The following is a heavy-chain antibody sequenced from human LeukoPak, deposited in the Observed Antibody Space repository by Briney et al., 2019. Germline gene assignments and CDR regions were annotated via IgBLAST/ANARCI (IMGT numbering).Heavy chain of an antibody. Sequence: PGGSLRLSCAASGLTFSDHYMSWIRQAPGKGLEWVSAISGSGGSTYYADSVKGRFTISRDNSKNTLYLQMNSLRAEDTAVYYCAKSPMREIGYSYPKTSIYFDYWGQGTLVTVSS. D-gene: IGHD5-18*01. J-gene: IGHJ4*02. CDR3: AKSPMREIGYSYPKTSIYFDY. CDR1: GLTFSDHY. CDR2: ISGSGGST. V-gene: IGHV3-23*01.